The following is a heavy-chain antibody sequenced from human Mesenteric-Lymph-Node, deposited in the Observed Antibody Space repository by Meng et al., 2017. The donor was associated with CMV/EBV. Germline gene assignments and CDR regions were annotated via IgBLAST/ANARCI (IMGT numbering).Heavy chain of an antibody. V-gene: IGHV4-59*01. CDR2: IFDSGNT. Sequence: SETLSLTCTVSGASISGYYWSWIRQPPGKGLEWIGYIFDSGNTNYNPSLKSRVSMSLDTTKRQFSLKLTSVTAADAAVYYCARDGYYDILTGAPSPYYYYGMDVWGQGTTVTVSS. D-gene: IGHD3-9*01. CDR3: ARDGYYDILTGAPSPYYYYGMDV. CDR1: GASISGYY. J-gene: IGHJ6*02.